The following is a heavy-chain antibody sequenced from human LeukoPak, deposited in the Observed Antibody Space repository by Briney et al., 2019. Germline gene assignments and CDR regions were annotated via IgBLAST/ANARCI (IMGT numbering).Heavy chain of an antibody. CDR1: GFTFSSYS. Sequence: GGSLRLSCAASGFTFSSYSMNWVRQAPGKGLEWVSAISGSGGSTYYADSVKGRFTISRDNSKNTLYLQMNSLRAEDTAVYYCAKSPPEYYDILTGYYFDYWGQGTLVTVSS. CDR2: ISGSGGST. D-gene: IGHD3-9*01. V-gene: IGHV3-23*01. J-gene: IGHJ4*02. CDR3: AKSPPEYYDILTGYYFDY.